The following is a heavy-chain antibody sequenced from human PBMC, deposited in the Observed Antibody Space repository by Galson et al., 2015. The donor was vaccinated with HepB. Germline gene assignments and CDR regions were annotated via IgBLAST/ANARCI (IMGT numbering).Heavy chain of an antibody. J-gene: IGHJ5*02. CDR1: GFTFSDSP. Sequence: SLRLSCAASGFTFSDSPMHWVRQASGKGLEWVGRISNKAKSYATTYAASVKGRFTISRDDSKNTAYLQMNSLKTEDTAVYYCTKIWFDPWGQGTLVTVSS. CDR2: ISNKAKSYAT. CDR3: TKIWFDP. V-gene: IGHV3-73*01.